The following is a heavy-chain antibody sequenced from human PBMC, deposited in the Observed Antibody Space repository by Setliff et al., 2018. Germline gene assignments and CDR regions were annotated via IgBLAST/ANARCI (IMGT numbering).Heavy chain of an antibody. CDR2: IYYSGST. V-gene: IGHV4-59*01. J-gene: IGHJ6*02. CDR3: ARGGGYYFGYYYYGMDV. Sequence: SETLSLTCTVSGGSICSYYWSWIRQPPGKGLEWIGYIYYSGSTNYNPSLKSRVTISVDTSKNQFSLKLSSVTAADTAVYYCARGGGYYFGYYYYGMDVWGQGTTVTVSS. D-gene: IGHD3-22*01. CDR1: GGSICSYY.